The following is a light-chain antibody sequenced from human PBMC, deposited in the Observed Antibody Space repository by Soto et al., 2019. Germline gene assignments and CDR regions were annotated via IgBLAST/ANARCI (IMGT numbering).Light chain of an antibody. J-gene: IGKJ1*01. CDR1: QSVSSY. Sequence: EIVLTQSPATLSLSPGERATLSCRASQSVSSYLAWYQQKAGQAPRLVIFGASSRATGIPDRFSASGSGTDFTLTISRLEPEDFAVYYCQQYSMAPLTFGQGTKVDIK. CDR2: GAS. V-gene: IGKV3-20*01. CDR3: QQYSMAPLT.